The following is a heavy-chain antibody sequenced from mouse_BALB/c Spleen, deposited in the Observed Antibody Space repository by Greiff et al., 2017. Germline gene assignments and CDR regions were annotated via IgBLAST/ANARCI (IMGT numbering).Heavy chain of an antibody. Sequence: EVHLVESGGGLVKPGGSLKLSCAASGFAFSSYDMSWVRQTPEKRLEWVAYISSGGGSTYYPDTVKGRFTISRDNAKNTLYLQMSSLKSEDTAMYYCARDGYYRGMDYWGQGTSVTVSS. CDR2: ISSGGGST. CDR3: ARDGYYRGMDY. J-gene: IGHJ4*01. D-gene: IGHD2-3*01. CDR1: GFAFSSYD. V-gene: IGHV5-12-1*01.